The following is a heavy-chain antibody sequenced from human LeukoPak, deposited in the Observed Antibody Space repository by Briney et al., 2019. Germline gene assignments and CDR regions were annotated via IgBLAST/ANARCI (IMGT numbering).Heavy chain of an antibody. J-gene: IGHJ4*02. V-gene: IGHV1-69*13. CDR1: GGTFSSYA. CDR3: ARGYCSGGSCYHFDY. CDR2: IIPIFGTA. D-gene: IGHD2-15*01. Sequence: SVKVSCKASGGTFSSYAISWVRQAPGQGLEWMGGIIPIFGTANYAQKFQGRVTVTADESTSTAYMELSSLRSEDTAVYYCARGYCSGGSCYHFDYWGQGTLVTVSS.